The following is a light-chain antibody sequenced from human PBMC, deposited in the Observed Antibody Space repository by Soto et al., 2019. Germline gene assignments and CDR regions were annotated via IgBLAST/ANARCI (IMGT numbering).Light chain of an antibody. J-gene: IGLJ1*01. Sequence: QSELNQPASVSGSPGQSITISCTGTSSDVGSYNLVSWYQQHPGKAPKLMIYEGSKRPSGVSNRFSGPKSGNTASLTISGLQAEDEADYYCCSYAGSSTSLYVFGTGTKVTVL. CDR3: CSYAGSSTSLYV. CDR2: EGS. CDR1: SSDVGSYNL. V-gene: IGLV2-23*01.